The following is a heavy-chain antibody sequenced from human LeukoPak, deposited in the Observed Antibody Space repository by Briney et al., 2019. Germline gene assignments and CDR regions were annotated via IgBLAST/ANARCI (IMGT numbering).Heavy chain of an antibody. V-gene: IGHV3-9*01. CDR2: ISWNSGSI. CDR3: AKDSGSS. Sequence: PGGSLRLSCAASGFTFDDYAMHWVRQAPGKGLEWVSGISWNSGSIGYADSVKGRFTISRDNAKNSLYLQMNSLRAEDTALYYCAKDSGSSWGQGTLVTVSS. CDR1: GFTFDDYA. J-gene: IGHJ4*02.